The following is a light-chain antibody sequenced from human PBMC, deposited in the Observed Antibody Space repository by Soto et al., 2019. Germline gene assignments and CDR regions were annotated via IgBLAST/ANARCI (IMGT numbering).Light chain of an antibody. Sequence: QSVLTQPASVSGSPGQSITISCTGTSSDVGAYKYVSWHQQHPGKAPKLMIYDVSDRPSGVSDRFSGSKSGNTASLTISGLQAEDEADYYCSSYTGGSTYYVLGNGTKVT. CDR2: DVS. J-gene: IGLJ1*01. V-gene: IGLV2-14*03. CDR3: SSYTGGSTYYV. CDR1: SSDVGAYKY.